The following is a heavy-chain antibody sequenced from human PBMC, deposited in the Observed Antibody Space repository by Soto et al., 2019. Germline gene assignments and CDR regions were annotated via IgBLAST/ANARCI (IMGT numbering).Heavy chain of an antibody. Sequence: QVQLVESGGGVVQPGRSLRLSCAASGFTFSSYGMHWVRQAPGKGLEWVAVISYDGSNKYYADSVKGRFTISRDNSKNTLYLQMNSLRAEDTAVYYCAKDALMSDTAMVTDYWGQGTLVTVSS. D-gene: IGHD5-18*01. CDR2: ISYDGSNK. CDR1: GFTFSSYG. J-gene: IGHJ4*02. CDR3: AKDALMSDTAMVTDY. V-gene: IGHV3-30*18.